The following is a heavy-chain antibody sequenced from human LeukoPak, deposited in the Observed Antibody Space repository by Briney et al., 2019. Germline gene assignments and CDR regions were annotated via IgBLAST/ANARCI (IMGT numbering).Heavy chain of an antibody. CDR1: GFTFSSYA. J-gene: IGHJ4*02. Sequence: GGSLRLSCAASGFTFSSYAMSWVRQAPGKGLEWVSAISGSGGSTYYADSAKGRFTISRDNSKNTLYLQMNSLRAEDTAVYYCANPTGYSYGWFDYWGQGTLVTVSS. V-gene: IGHV3-23*01. CDR3: ANPTGYSYGWFDY. CDR2: ISGSGGST. D-gene: IGHD5-18*01.